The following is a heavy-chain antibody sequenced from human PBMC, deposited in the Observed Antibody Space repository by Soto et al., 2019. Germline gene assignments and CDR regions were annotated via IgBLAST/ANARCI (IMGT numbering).Heavy chain of an antibody. V-gene: IGHV3-33*01. Sequence: QVQLVESGGGVVQPGRSLRVSCAASGFTFSSHGMHWVRQAPGKGLVRVAVIWYDGSNKYYGESVKGRFIIARDNSKNMADLQMHGPIAEDAAIYLWARWCPSKVLDYWGQGALVTFSS. CDR3: ARWCPSKVLDY. CDR2: IWYDGSNK. CDR1: GFTFSSHG. D-gene: IGHD2-15*01. J-gene: IGHJ4*02.